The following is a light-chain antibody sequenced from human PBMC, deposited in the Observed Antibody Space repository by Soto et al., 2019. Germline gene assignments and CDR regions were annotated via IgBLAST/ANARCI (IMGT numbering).Light chain of an antibody. V-gene: IGKV1-9*01. CDR3: QQLRMYPST. Sequence: IQLTQSPSSLSASVGDSVTITCRASQDIAIYLACYQQKPGEAPKLLIYVASTLYGGVPSRFSGSGSGTDFALTITSLQAEDFATDYCQQLRMYPSTFGGGTIVEIK. J-gene: IGKJ4*01. CDR2: VAS. CDR1: QDIAIY.